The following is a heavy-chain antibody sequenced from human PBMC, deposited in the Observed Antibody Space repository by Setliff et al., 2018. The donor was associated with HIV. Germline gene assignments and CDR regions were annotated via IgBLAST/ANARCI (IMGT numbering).Heavy chain of an antibody. V-gene: IGHV4-34*01. Sequence: ETLSLTCAVYGGSFSGFYWSWIRQPPGEGLEWIGEINHGGHTNYNPSLKSRATILVDTSKKQFSLRLSSVTAADTSVYYCARLPRGVDNSDYWGQGTLVTVSS. CDR3: ARLPRGVDNSDY. CDR2: INHGGHT. CDR1: GGSFSGFY. J-gene: IGHJ4*02. D-gene: IGHD3-10*01.